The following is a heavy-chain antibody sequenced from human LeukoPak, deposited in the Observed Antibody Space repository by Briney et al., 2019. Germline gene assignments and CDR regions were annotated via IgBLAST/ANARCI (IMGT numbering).Heavy chain of an antibody. D-gene: IGHD3-3*01. CDR2: IKQDGSEK. CDR3: AQGGLRFLTY. V-gene: IGHV3-7*01. Sequence: GGSLRLSCVASGFTFSDYYMTWVRQPPGKGLEWVANIKQDGSEKYYVDSVKGRFTISRDNAKNSLFLQMNSLRAEDTAVYYCAQGGLRFLTYWGQGTLVTVSS. J-gene: IGHJ4*02. CDR1: GFTFSDYY.